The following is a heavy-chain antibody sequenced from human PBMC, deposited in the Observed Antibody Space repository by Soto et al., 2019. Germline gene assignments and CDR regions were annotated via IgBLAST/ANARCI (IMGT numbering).Heavy chain of an antibody. Sequence: EVQLLESGGGLVQPGGSLRLSCAASGFTFSTYAMGWVRQAPGKGLEWVSGISGSGINRYHADSVQGRFTISRDNSKDTLYLQMNSLRAEDTAVYYCARHPSGYIGNLGHWGQGTLVTVSS. CDR3: ARHPSGYIGNLGH. D-gene: IGHD5-12*01. CDR1: GFTFSTYA. J-gene: IGHJ4*02. CDR2: ISGSGINR. V-gene: IGHV3-23*01.